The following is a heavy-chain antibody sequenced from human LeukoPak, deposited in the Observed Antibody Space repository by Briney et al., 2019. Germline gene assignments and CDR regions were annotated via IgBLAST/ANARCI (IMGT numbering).Heavy chain of an antibody. CDR1: GYTFTSYD. Sequence: GASVKVSCKASGYTFTSYDINWVRQATRQGLEWMGWMNPNSGNTGYAQKFQGRVTMTRNTSISTAYMELSSLRSEDTAVYYCARTRGVAARRAWFDPWGQGTLVTVSS. CDR3: ARTRGVAARRAWFDP. D-gene: IGHD6-6*01. V-gene: IGHV1-8*01. J-gene: IGHJ5*02. CDR2: MNPNSGNT.